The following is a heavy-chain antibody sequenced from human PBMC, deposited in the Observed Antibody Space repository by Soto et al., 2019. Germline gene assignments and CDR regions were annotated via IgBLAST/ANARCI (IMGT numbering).Heavy chain of an antibody. CDR3: AKDTYSSSWYF. CDR2: ISNRGSDT. CDR1: GFTFINYA. Sequence: HPGGSLRLSSAGSGFTFINYAMTWVRQAPGKGLEWVSSISNRGSDTYYVDSVKGRFTISRDNSKNTLYLQMNSLRAEDTAVYYCAKDTYSSSWYFWGQGTLVTVSS. V-gene: IGHV3-23*01. J-gene: IGHJ4*02. D-gene: IGHD6-13*01.